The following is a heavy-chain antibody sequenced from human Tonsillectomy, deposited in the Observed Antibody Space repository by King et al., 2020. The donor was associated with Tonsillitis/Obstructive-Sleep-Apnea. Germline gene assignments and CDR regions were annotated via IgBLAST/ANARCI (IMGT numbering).Heavy chain of an antibody. Sequence: VQLVESGGVVVQPGGSLRLSCAASGFTFDDYTMHWVRQAPGKGLELVSLISWDGGCTYYADSVKGRFTISRDNSKNSLYLQMNSLRTEDTALYYCAKDSLPWTAVGIGVDYWGQGTLVTVSS. CDR3: AKDSLPWTAVGIGVDY. CDR2: ISWDGGCT. V-gene: IGHV3-43*01. D-gene: IGHD6-13*01. J-gene: IGHJ4*02. CDR1: GFTFDDYT.